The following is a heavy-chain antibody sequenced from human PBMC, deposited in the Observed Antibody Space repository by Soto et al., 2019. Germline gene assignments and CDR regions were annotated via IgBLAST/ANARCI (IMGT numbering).Heavy chain of an antibody. Sequence: GGSLRLSCAASGFTFSSYAMSWVRPAPGKGLEWVSAISGSGGSTYYADSVKGRFTISRDNSKNTLYLQMNSLRAEDTAVYYCAKGSYYGSGSYWAFDIWGQGTMVTVSS. CDR2: ISGSGGST. J-gene: IGHJ3*02. CDR3: AKGSYYGSGSYWAFDI. V-gene: IGHV3-23*01. CDR1: GFTFSSYA. D-gene: IGHD3-10*01.